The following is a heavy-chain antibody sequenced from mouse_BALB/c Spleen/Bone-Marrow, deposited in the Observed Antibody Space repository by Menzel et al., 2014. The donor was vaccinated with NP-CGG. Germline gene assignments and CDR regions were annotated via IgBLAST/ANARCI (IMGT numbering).Heavy chain of an antibody. CDR3: ARCDGQMDFDY. CDR1: GYTFTSYW. CDR2: INPSNGRT. D-gene: IGHD2-3*01. Sequence: QVQLQQSGAELVKPGASVKLSCKASGYTFTSYWMHWVKQRPGQGLEWIGEINPSNGRTNYNEKFKSKATLTVDKSSSTAYMQLSSLTSEDSAVYYCARCDGQMDFDYWGQGTTLTVSS. V-gene: IGHV1S81*02. J-gene: IGHJ2*01.